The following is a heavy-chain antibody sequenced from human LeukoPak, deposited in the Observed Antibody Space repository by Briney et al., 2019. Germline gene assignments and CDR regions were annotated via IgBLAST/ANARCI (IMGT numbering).Heavy chain of an antibody. CDR1: GYTFTGYY. V-gene: IGHV1-2*04. J-gene: IGHJ4*02. Sequence: ASVKVSCKASGYTFTGYYMHWVRQAPGQGLEWMGWINPNSGGTNYAQKFQGWVTVTRDTSTSTVHMELSGLRSEDTAVYYCARDQKAFDYWGQGTLVTVSS. CDR3: ARDQKAFDY. CDR2: INPNSGGT.